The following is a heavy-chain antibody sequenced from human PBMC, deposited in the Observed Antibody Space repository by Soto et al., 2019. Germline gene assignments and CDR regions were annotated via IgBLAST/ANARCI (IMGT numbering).Heavy chain of an antibody. CDR2: IIPIFGTA. Sequence: QVQLVQSGAEVSKPGSSVKVSCMAAGGTFSRHAISWVRQAPGQGLEWMGGIIPIFGTANHAQKFQGRVTIIADEATSTVYMQLSSLTSEDTAMFYCARGWGYDSTDYYYAYWGQGTLVIVSS. V-gene: IGHV1-69*01. D-gene: IGHD3-22*01. CDR1: GGTFSRHA. J-gene: IGHJ4*02. CDR3: ARGWGYDSTDYYYAY.